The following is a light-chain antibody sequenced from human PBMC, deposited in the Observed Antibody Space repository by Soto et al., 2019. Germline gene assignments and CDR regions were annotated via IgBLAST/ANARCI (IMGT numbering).Light chain of an antibody. Sequence: DSQLTQPPSTLPESVGDSSTIVCRASQSISNWLAWYHQKPGTAPKLLIYHASTLDSGVPSRFSGSGSGTEFTLTISGLQPDDFATYYCQQYMSYSFGQGTKVDIK. CDR1: QSISNW. CDR3: QQYMSYS. CDR2: HAS. J-gene: IGKJ1*01. V-gene: IGKV1-5*02.